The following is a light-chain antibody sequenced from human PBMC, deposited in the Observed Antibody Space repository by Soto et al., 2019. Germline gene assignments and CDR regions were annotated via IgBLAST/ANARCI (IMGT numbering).Light chain of an antibody. V-gene: IGKV3-15*01. CDR3: QQYNDWPKM. J-gene: IGKJ1*01. Sequence: EVVMTQSPATLSVSPGERVTLSCRASQSVRSNLAWYQHKPGQAPRVLIYRASIRATGIPARFNGSGSGTDFTLTISSLQSEDFAVYYCQQYNDWPKMFGQGTKVDIK. CDR1: QSVRSN. CDR2: RAS.